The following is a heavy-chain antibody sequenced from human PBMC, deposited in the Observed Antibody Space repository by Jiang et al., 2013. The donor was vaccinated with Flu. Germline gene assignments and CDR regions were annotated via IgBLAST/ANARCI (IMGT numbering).Heavy chain of an antibody. V-gene: IGHV4-38-2*01. D-gene: IGHD3-22*01. CDR3: ARGDYYDSTGYPY. CDR1: GYSISSGTT. Sequence: LVKPSETLSLTCAVSGYSISSGTTGAGSGSPQGTGLEWIGSIYHYGTTYYNPSLKSRVTVSVDTSKNQFSLKLTSVTAADTAVYYCARGDYYDSTGYPYWGQGTLVTVSS. CDR2: IYHYGTT. J-gene: IGHJ4*02.